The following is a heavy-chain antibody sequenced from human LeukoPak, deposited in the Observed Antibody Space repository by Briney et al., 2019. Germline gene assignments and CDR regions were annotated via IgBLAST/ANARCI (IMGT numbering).Heavy chain of an antibody. V-gene: IGHV3-7*01. CDR2: MKQDGTEK. CDR3: AREGTVTPYNFDY. D-gene: IGHD4-17*01. CDR1: GFTFSSYW. J-gene: IGHJ4*02. Sequence: GGSLRLSCAASGFTFSSYWMSWGRQAPGKGLEWVANMKQDGTEKYYVDSVKGRFTISRDNAKNSVYLQMNYLRAEDTAVYYCAREGTVTPYNFDYWGQGTLVTVSS.